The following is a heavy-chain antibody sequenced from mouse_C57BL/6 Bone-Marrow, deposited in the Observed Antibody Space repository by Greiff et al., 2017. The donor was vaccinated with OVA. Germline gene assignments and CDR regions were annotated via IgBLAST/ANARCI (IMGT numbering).Heavy chain of an antibody. CDR1: GYTFTGYW. J-gene: IGHJ3*01. CDR2: ILPGSGST. Sequence: VQLQQSGAELMKPGASVKLSCKATGYTFTGYWIEWVKQRPGHGLEWIGEILPGSGSTNYNEKFKGKATFTADTSSNTAYMQLSSLTTEDSAIYCCARAAASLSLWGNPAWCAYWGQGTLVTVSA. CDR3: ARAAASLSLWGNPAWCAY. V-gene: IGHV1-9*01. D-gene: IGHD6-1*01.